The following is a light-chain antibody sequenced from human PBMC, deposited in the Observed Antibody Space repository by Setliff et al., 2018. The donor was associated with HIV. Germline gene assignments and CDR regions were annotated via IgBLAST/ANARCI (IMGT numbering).Light chain of an antibody. CDR2: EVT. CDR1: SSDVGNYNY. CDR3: SSYTTNTTFV. V-gene: IGLV2-14*01. J-gene: IGLJ1*01. Sequence: QSALPQPASVSGSPGQSITISCTGTSSDVGNYNYVSWYQQHPGKAPKLMIYEVTYRPSGVSNRFSGSKSGNTASLTISGLQAEDEADYYCSSYTTNTTFVFGTGIKVTVL.